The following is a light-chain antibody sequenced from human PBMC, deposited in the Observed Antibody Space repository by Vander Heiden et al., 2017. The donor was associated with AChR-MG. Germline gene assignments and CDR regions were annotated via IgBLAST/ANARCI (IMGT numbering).Light chain of an antibody. CDR1: SSDVGSYNL. CDR3: CSYAGSSTVV. V-gene: IGLV2-23*01. J-gene: IGLJ2*01. CDR2: EGS. Sequence: SALPQSALAPRPPGPWITISCTGTSSDVGSYNLVSWYQQHPGKAPKLMIYEGSKRPSGVSNRFSGSKSGNTASLTISGLQAEDEADYYCCSYAGSSTVVFGGGTKLTVL.